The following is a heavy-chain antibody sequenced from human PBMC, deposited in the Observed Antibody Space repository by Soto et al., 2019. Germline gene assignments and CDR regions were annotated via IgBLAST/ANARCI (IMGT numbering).Heavy chain of an antibody. CDR1: GFTSSTSW. CDR2: TNQDGREK. CDR3: TRDSI. J-gene: IGHJ4*02. Sequence: EVQLVESGGGLVQPGGSPRLSCAGSGFTSSTSWMSWVRQTPGKGLEWVANTNQDGREKNYVDSVKGRFTISRDNAKNSLLLQMNSLRAEDTAVYFCTRDSIWGQGTLVTVSS. V-gene: IGHV3-7*01.